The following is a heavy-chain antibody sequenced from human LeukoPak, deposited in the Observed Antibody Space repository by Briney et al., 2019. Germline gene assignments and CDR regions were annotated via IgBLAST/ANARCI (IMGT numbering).Heavy chain of an antibody. D-gene: IGHD3-10*01. V-gene: IGHV3-30*02. CDR1: GFTFSSYG. CDR2: IRYDGSNK. Sequence: GGSLRLSCAASGFTFSSYGMHWVRQAPGKGLEWVAFIRYDGSNKYYADSVKGRFTISRDNSKKTLYLQMNTLRAEDTAVYYCARACRIWFGELFKHKENYYCDYWGQGILVTVSS. CDR3: ARACRIWFGELFKHKENYYCDY. J-gene: IGHJ4*02.